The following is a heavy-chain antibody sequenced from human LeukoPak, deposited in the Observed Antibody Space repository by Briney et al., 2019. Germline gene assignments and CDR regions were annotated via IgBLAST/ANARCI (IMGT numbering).Heavy chain of an antibody. CDR1: GFTFSSYA. V-gene: IGHV3-21*01. Sequence: GGSLRLSCAASGFTFSSYAMSWVRQAPGKGLEWVSSISSSSSYIYYADSVKGRFTISRDNAKNSLYLQMNSLRAEDTAVYYCARGGVVPAAPGYWGQGTLVTVSS. CDR2: ISSSSSYI. D-gene: IGHD2-2*01. J-gene: IGHJ4*02. CDR3: ARGGVVPAAPGY.